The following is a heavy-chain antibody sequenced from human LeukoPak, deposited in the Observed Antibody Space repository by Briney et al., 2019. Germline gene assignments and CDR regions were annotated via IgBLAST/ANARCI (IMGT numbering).Heavy chain of an antibody. J-gene: IGHJ6*03. D-gene: IGHD6-19*01. CDR2: IKQDGSEK. Sequence: GGSLRLSCAASGFTFSSYGMHWVRQAPGKGLEWVANIKQDGSEKYYVDSVKGRFTISRDNAKNSLYLQMNSLRAEDTAVYYCAREAGNAYYYYYMDVWGKGTTVTISS. CDR3: AREAGNAYYYYYMDV. CDR1: GFTFSSYG. V-gene: IGHV3-7*01.